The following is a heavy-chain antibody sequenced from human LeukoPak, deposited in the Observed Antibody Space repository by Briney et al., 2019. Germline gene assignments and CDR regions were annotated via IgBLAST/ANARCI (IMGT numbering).Heavy chain of an antibody. Sequence: SETLSLTCTVSGGSISSYYWGWIRQPPGTGLEWIGNIYYSGSTNYNPSLKSRVTISVDTSKNQFSLNLTFVTAADAAVYYCARAARGWYFDHWGQGTLVTVSS. D-gene: IGHD3-10*01. CDR2: IYYSGST. CDR1: GGSISSYY. CDR3: ARAARGWYFDH. J-gene: IGHJ4*02. V-gene: IGHV4-59*01.